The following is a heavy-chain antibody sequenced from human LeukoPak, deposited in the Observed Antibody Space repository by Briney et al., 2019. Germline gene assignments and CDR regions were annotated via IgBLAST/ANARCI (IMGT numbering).Heavy chain of an antibody. J-gene: IGHJ4*02. D-gene: IGHD3-16*01. CDR2: ISAYNGNT. CDR1: GYTFTSYG. CDR3: AGAEKVGDYFDY. Sequence: ASVKVSCKASGYTFTSYGISWVRQAPGQGLEWMGWISAYNGNTNYAQKLQGRDTMTTDTSTSTAYMELRSLRSDDTAVYYCAGAEKVGDYFDYWGQGTLVTVSS. V-gene: IGHV1-18*01.